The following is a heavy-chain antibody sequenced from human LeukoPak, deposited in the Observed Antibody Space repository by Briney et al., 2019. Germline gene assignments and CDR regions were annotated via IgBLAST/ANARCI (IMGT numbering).Heavy chain of an antibody. D-gene: IGHD3-10*01. V-gene: IGHV1-18*01. Sequence: ASVKVSCKASGYIFRNFGMGWVRQAPGQGHEWMGWINAYNGETHYAQKFQARVTMTTDTSTSTAYMELRSLTSDDTAVYFCARSGDGNWFDPWRQGTLVTVSS. CDR2: INAYNGET. CDR3: ARSGDGNWFDP. CDR1: GYIFRNFG. J-gene: IGHJ5*02.